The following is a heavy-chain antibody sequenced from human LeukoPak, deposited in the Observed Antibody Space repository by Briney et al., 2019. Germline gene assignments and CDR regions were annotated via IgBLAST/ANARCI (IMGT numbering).Heavy chain of an antibody. V-gene: IGHV1-18*01. CDR1: GYTFTSYG. CDR2: ISAYNGNT. CDR3: ARRPGGIGSGYCSGGSCYSLSYYYMDV. J-gene: IGHJ6*03. Sequence: ASVKVSCKASGYTFTSYGISWVRQAPGQGLEWMGWISAYNGNTNYAQKLQGRVTMTTDTSTSTAYMELRSLRSDDTAVYYCARRPGGIGSGYCSGGSCYSLSYYYMDVWGKGTTVTISS. D-gene: IGHD2-15*01.